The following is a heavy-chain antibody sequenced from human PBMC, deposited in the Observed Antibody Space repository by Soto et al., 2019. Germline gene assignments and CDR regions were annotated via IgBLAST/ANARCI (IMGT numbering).Heavy chain of an antibody. V-gene: IGHV3-15*01. CDR1: C. CDR3: TTHTRGYCSGGSCYYYYYGMDV. CDR2: IKSKTDGGTT. Sequence: CMSWVRQAPGKGLEWVGRIKSKTDGGTTDYAAPVKGRFTISRDDSKNTLYLQMNSLKTEDTAVYYCTTHTRGYCSGGSCYYYYYGMDVWGQGTTVTVSS. D-gene: IGHD2-15*01. J-gene: IGHJ6*02.